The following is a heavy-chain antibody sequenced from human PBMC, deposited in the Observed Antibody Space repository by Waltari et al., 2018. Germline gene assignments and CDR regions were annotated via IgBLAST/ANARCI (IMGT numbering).Heavy chain of an antibody. CDR3: AKSRGFEY. CDR1: GFTFSRYW. D-gene: IGHD2-2*01. CDR2: IHYDGSQK. V-gene: IGHV3-7*01. Sequence: EVHMVEPGGGLVQPGGSLGPYCGHSGFTFSRYWMSWVRQTPGKGLEWEANIHYDGSQKYYVDSVKGRFSISRDNAKNSVYLQMNSLRVEDTAVYYCAKSRGFEYWGQGTLITVSS. J-gene: IGHJ4*02.